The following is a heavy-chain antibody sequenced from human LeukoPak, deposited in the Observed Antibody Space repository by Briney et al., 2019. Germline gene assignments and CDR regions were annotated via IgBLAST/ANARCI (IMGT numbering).Heavy chain of an antibody. CDR3: AKYGPQDSGSSHFDY. J-gene: IGHJ4*02. CDR1: GFTFSSYS. V-gene: IGHV3-21*04. Sequence: GGSLRLSCAASGFTFSSYSMNWVRQAPGKGLEWVSSISSSSSYIYYADSVKGRFTTSRDNSKNTLFLQMNSLRAEDTAIYYCAKYGPQDSGSSHFDYWGQGALVTVSS. CDR2: ISSSSSYI. D-gene: IGHD1-26*01.